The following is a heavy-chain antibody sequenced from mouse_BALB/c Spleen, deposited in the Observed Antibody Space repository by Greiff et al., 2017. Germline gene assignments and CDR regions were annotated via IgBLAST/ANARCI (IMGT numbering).Heavy chain of an antibody. Sequence: EVMLVESGGGLVKPGGSLKLSCAASGFTFSSYTMSWVRQTPEKRLEWVATISSGGSYTYYPDSVKGRFTISRDNAKNTLYLQMSSLKSEDTAMYYCTRENGYEEGGLDYWGQGTTLTVSS. D-gene: IGHD2-2*01. CDR2: ISSGGSYT. J-gene: IGHJ2*01. CDR1: GFTFSSYT. V-gene: IGHV5-6-4*01. CDR3: TRENGYEEGGLDY.